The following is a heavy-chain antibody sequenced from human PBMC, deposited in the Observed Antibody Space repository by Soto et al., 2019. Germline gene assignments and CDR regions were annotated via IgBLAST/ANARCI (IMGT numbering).Heavy chain of an antibody. J-gene: IGHJ5*01. Sequence: SETLSLTCSVSGDSISNLNYFWAWIRQPPGQALEYIGYIYKSATTYYNPSFESRVAISVDTSKSQFSLNVTSVTAADTAVYFCARGRYCLTGRCFPNWSDSWGQGALVTFS. CDR3: ARGRYCLTGRCFPNWSDS. CDR2: IYKSATT. CDR1: GDSISNLNYF. V-gene: IGHV4-30-4*01. D-gene: IGHD7-27*01.